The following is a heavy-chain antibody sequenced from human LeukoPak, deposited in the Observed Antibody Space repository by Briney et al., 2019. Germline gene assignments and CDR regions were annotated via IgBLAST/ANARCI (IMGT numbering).Heavy chain of an antibody. CDR2: INPNSGGT. CDR1: GYTFTGYY. CDR3: ARPNYDILTGYYMVNWFDP. Sequence: GASVKDSCKASGYTFTGYYMHWVRQAPGQGLEWMGWINPNSGGTNYAQEFQGRVTMTRDTSISTAYMELSRLRSDDTDVYYCARPNYDILTGYYMVNWFDPWGQGTLVTVSS. J-gene: IGHJ5*02. D-gene: IGHD3-9*01. V-gene: IGHV1-2*02.